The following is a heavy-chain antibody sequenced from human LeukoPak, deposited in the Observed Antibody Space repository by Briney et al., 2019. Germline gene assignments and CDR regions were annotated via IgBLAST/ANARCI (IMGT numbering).Heavy chain of an antibody. CDR1: GGSISSYY. V-gene: IGHV4-59*01. CDR2: VSYSGST. CDR3: ARGLYCGGDCYPDAFDI. Sequence: SETLSLTCTVSGGSISSYYWSWIRQPPGKGLEWVAYVSYSGSTNYNPSLKSRVTMSVDTSKNQFSLKLGSVTAADTAVYYCARGLYCGGDCYPDAFDIWGQGTMVTVSS. D-gene: IGHD2-21*02. J-gene: IGHJ3*02.